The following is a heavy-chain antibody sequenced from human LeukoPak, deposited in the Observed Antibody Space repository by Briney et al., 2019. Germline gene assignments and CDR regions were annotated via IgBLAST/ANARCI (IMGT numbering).Heavy chain of an antibody. CDR2: INHSRST. D-gene: IGHD3-10*01. Sequence: SETLSLTCAVYGGSFSGYYWSWIRQPPGKGLQWIGEINHSRSTNYNPSLKSRVTISLDTSKNQFSLKLSSVTAADTAVYYCARQIDGFGEFDYFDYWGQGTLVTVSS. J-gene: IGHJ4*02. V-gene: IGHV4-34*01. CDR3: ARQIDGFGEFDYFDY. CDR1: GGSFSGYY.